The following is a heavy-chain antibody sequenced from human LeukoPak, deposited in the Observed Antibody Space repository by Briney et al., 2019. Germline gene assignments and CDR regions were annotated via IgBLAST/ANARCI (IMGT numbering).Heavy chain of an antibody. V-gene: IGHV1-69*04. CDR3: ARGENWNDESSNAFDI. Sequence: GASVKVSCKASGGTFSSYAISWVRQAPGQGLEWMGRIIPILGIANYAQKFQGRVTITADKSTSTAYMELSSLRSEDTAVYYCARGENWNDESSNAFDIWGQGTMVTVSS. D-gene: IGHD1-1*01. J-gene: IGHJ3*02. CDR2: IIPILGIA. CDR1: GGTFSSYA.